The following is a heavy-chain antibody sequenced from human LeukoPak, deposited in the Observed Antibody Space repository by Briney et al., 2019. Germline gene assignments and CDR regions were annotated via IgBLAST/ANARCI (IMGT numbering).Heavy chain of an antibody. V-gene: IGHV3-23*01. CDR3: AKDLGRYRNNYFDY. Sequence: PGGSLRLSCAASGFTFNSYAMSWVRQAPEKGLEWVATISGSGGGTYYADSVKGRFTISRDDSKTTLYLQMNSLRAEDTAVYYCAKDLGRYRNNYFDYWGQGPLVTVSS. CDR1: GFTFNSYA. D-gene: IGHD1-26*01. J-gene: IGHJ4*02. CDR2: ISGSGGGT.